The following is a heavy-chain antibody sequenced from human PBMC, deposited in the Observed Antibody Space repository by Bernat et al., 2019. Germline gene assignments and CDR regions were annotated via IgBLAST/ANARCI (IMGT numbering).Heavy chain of an antibody. CDR1: GFTFSSYA. CDR2: ISYDGSNK. D-gene: IGHD2-8*01. Sequence: QVQLVESGGGVVQPGRSLRPSCAASGFTFSSYAMHWVRQAPGKGLGWVAVISYDGSNKYYADSVKGRFNISRDNSKNTLYLQMNSLRAEDTAVYYCARGKYCTNGVCYFADYWGQGTLVTVSS. CDR3: ARGKYCTNGVCYFADY. J-gene: IGHJ4*02. V-gene: IGHV3-30-3*01.